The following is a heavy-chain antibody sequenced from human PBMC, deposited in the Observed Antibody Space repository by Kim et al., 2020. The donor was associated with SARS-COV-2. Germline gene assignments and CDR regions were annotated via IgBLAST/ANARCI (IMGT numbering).Heavy chain of an antibody. V-gene: IGHV5-10-1*01. CDR3: ARDDYGGPVSSYGLDV. D-gene: IGHD4-17*01. J-gene: IGHJ6*02. Sequence: GESLKISCKASGYRFTGYWISWVRQMPGKGLEWMGRIDPTDSYTKYSPSFQGHVTMSSDKSNTTAYLQWNSLKASDTAIYYCARDDYGGPVSSYGLDVRGQGTTVAVSS. CDR2: IDPTDSYT. CDR1: GYRFTGYW.